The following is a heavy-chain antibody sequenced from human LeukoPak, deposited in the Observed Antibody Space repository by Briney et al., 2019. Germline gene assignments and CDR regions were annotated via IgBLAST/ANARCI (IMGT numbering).Heavy chain of an antibody. J-gene: IGHJ4*02. CDR3: ARDGYCSSTSCLDY. Sequence: GRSLRLSCAASGFTFSSYAIHWVRQAPGKGLEWVAVVSYDGSIKYYADSVKGRFTISRDSSKNTLYLQMNSLRGEDTAVYYCARDGYCSSTSCLDYWGQGTLVTVSS. CDR2: VSYDGSIK. CDR1: GFTFSSYA. V-gene: IGHV3-30-3*01. D-gene: IGHD2-2*03.